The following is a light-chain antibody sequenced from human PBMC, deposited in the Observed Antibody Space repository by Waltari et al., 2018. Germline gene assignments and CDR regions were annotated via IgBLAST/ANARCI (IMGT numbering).Light chain of an antibody. J-gene: IGKJ2*03. CDR1: QGISSF. CDR2: AAT. Sequence: DIQMTQSPSSLSASVGDTVTITCRASQGISSFLNWFQQKPGKPPKLLIYAATTLQSGVPSRFSGSGSGTKFTLTISSLQPEDFATYYCLQHNSYPYSFGQGTKVEIK. V-gene: IGKV1-9*01. CDR3: LQHNSYPYS.